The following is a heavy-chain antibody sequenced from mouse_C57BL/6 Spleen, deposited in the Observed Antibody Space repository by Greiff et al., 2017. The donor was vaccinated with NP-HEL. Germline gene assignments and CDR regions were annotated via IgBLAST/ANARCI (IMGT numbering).Heavy chain of an antibody. CDR1: GYTFTSYW. D-gene: IGHD2-1*01. J-gene: IGHJ2*01. CDR3: ARWRGNYGY. Sequence: QVQLQQPGAELVRPGSSFPLSFPSSGYTFTSYWMDWVKQRPGQGLEWIGNIYPSASETHYNQKFKDKATLTVDKSSSTAYMQLSSLTSEDSAVYYCARWRGNYGYWGQGTTLTVSS. CDR2: IYPSASET. V-gene: IGHV1-61*01.